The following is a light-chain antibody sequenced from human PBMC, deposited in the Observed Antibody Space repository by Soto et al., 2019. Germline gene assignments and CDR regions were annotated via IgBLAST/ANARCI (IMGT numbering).Light chain of an antibody. Sequence: DIQMTQSPSTLSASVGDRVTITCRASQSISNWLAWYQQKPGKAPKVLISKASTLESGVPSRFSGSGSGTEFTLTISSLQPDDFATYYCQQYNSYCTFGQGTKVEIK. V-gene: IGKV1-5*03. J-gene: IGKJ1*01. CDR1: QSISNW. CDR2: KAS. CDR3: QQYNSYCT.